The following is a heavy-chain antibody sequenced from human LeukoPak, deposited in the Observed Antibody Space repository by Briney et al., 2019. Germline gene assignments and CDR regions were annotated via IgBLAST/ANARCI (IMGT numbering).Heavy chain of an antibody. V-gene: IGHV3-53*01. J-gene: IGHJ5*02. CDR3: ARERGAAAGGFDP. CDR1: GFTFSSYG. CDR2: IYSGGST. D-gene: IGHD6-13*01. Sequence: GGSLRLSCAASGFTFSSYGMSWVRQAPGKGLEWVSVIYSGGSTYYADSVKGRFTISRDNSKNTLYLQMNSLRAEDTAVYYCARERGAAAGGFDPWGQGTLVTVSS.